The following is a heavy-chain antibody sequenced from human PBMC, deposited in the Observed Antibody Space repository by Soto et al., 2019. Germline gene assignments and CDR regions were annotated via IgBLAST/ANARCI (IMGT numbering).Heavy chain of an antibody. J-gene: IGHJ4*02. CDR3: AVLNSLDY. D-gene: IGHD1-1*01. CDR1: GFTVSSNY. CDR2: IYSGGST. Sequence: ESGGGLIQPGGSLRLSCAASGFTVSSNYMSWVRHAPGKGLEWVSVIYSGGSTYYADAVKGRFTISRDNSKNTLYLQMNSLRAEDTAVYYCAVLNSLDYWGQGTLVTVSS. V-gene: IGHV3-53*01.